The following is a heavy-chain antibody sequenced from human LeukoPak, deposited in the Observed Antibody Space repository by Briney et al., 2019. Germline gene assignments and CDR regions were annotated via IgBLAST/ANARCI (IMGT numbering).Heavy chain of an antibody. CDR3: ARQDY. CDR2: ICSSGSAK. Sequence: PGGSLRLSCAATGFTFSGFEMNWVRQAPGKGLEWVSYICSSGSAKYYADSVKGRFTISRDNTKSSLYLQMNSLRGEDTAVYYCARQDYWGQGTLVTVSS. CDR1: GFTFSGFE. V-gene: IGHV3-48*03. J-gene: IGHJ4*02.